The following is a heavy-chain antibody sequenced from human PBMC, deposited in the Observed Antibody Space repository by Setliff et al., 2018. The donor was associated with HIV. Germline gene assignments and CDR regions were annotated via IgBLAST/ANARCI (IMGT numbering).Heavy chain of an antibody. CDR2: IWTSGST. CDR3: ARGTGSYGSDY. Sequence: SETLSLTCTVSGGSISSGSYYWSWIRQPAGKGLEWIGRIWTSGSTNYNPFLKSRVTISVDTSNNQFSLKLSSVTAADTAVYYCARGTGSYGSDYWGQGTLVTVSS. CDR1: GGSISSGSYY. D-gene: IGHD5-18*01. V-gene: IGHV4-61*02. J-gene: IGHJ4*02.